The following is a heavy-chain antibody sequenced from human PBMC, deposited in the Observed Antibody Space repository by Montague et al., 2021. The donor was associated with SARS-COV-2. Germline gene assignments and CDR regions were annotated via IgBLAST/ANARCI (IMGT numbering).Heavy chain of an antibody. D-gene: IGHD3-22*01. Sequence: TLSLTCTVSGGSISSGGYYRSWIRQHPGKGLEWIGYIYYSGSTYYNPSLKSRVTISVDTSKNQFSLKLSSVTAADTAVYYCARVRITMIVVVDAFDIGGQGTMVTVSS. CDR3: ARVRITMIVVVDAFDI. CDR1: GGSISSGGYY. V-gene: IGHV4-31*03. J-gene: IGHJ3*02. CDR2: IYYSGST.